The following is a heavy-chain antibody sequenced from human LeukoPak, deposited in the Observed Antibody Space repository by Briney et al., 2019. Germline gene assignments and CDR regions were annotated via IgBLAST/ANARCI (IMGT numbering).Heavy chain of an antibody. Sequence: SETLSLTCAVYGGSFSGYYWSWFRQPPGKGLEWIGEINHSGSTNYNPSLKSRVTISVDTSKNQFSLKLSSVTAADTAVYYCARGRDIVVVPAAPLGYYYGMDVWGQGTTVTVSS. CDR2: INHSGST. V-gene: IGHV4-34*01. J-gene: IGHJ6*02. CDR3: ARGRDIVVVPAAPLGYYYGMDV. D-gene: IGHD2-2*01. CDR1: GGSFSGYY.